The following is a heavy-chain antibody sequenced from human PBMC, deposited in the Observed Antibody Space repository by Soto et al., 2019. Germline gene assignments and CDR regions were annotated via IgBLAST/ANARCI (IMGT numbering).Heavy chain of an antibody. CDR2: ISAYNGNT. CDR1: GYTFTSYG. J-gene: IGHJ6*02. V-gene: IGHV1-18*01. Sequence: ASVKVSCKASGYTFTSYGISWVRQAPGQGLEWMGWISAYNGNTNYAQKLQGRVTMTTDTSTSTAYMELRSLRSDDTAVYYCARVGSCSGGSCSNRDYGMDVWGQGITVTVSS. CDR3: ARVGSCSGGSCSNRDYGMDV. D-gene: IGHD2-15*01.